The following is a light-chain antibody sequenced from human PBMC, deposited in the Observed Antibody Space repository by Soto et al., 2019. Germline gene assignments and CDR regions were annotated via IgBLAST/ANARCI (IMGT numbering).Light chain of an antibody. CDR2: AAS. Sequence: DIPMTQSPSSLSASVGDRVTITCRASQRISSYLNWYQQKPGKAPKVLIYAASSLQRGVPSRFSGSGSGPDFTLTINSLQPEDFATYYCQQSYTTPWTFGQGTKVEIK. CDR1: QRISSY. J-gene: IGKJ1*01. V-gene: IGKV1-39*01. CDR3: QQSYTTPWT.